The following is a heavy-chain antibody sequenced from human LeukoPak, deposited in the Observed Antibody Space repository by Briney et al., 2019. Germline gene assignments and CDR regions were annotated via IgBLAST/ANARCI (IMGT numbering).Heavy chain of an antibody. J-gene: IGHJ4*01. CDR2: ISLDGNNE. CDR1: GFTFRNYY. V-gene: IGHV3-30-3*01. CDR3: ARDLSGHWTYDY. D-gene: IGHD1-1*01. Sequence: GGSLRLSCAASGFTFRNYYMHRVRQAPGKGLEWVAVISLDGNNEYYAGSVKGRFSLSRDNSMNTLYLQLNSLRTEDTAMYYCARDLSGHWTYDYWGQGTLVTVSS.